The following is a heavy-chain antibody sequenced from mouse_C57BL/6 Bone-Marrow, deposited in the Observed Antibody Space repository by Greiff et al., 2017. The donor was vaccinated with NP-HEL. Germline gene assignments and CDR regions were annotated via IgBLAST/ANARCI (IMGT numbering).Heavy chain of an antibody. J-gene: IGHJ2*01. CDR3: ARTDYYASSPVYFDY. CDR2: FHPYNDDT. V-gene: IGHV1-47*01. D-gene: IGHD1-1*01. CDR1: GYTFTTYP. Sequence: VKLMESGAELVKPGASVKMSCKASGYTFTTYPIEWMKQNHGKSLEWIGNFHPYNDDTKYNEKFKGKATLTVEKSSSTVYLELSRLTSDDSAVYYCARTDYYASSPVYFDYWGQGTTLTVSS.